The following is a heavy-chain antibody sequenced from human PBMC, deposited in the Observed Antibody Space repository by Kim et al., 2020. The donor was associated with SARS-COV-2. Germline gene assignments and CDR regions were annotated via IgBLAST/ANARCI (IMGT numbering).Heavy chain of an antibody. Sequence: KLQGRVTMTTDTSTSTAYMELRSLRSDDTAVYYCARDSGMVATDYYGMDVWGQGTTVTVSS. CDR3: ARDSGMVATDYYGMDV. V-gene: IGHV1-18*01. D-gene: IGHD5-12*01. J-gene: IGHJ6*02.